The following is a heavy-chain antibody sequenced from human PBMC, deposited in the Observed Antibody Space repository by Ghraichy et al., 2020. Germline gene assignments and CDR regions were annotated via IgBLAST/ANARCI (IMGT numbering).Heavy chain of an antibody. V-gene: IGHV3-53*01. CDR1: GFTVSSNY. CDR2: IYSGGST. CDR3: ARAGPGYEGATTWGAFDI. Sequence: LSLTCAASGFTVSSNYMSWVRQAPGKGLEWVSAIYSGGSTYYADSVKGRFTISRDNSKNTLYLQMHSLRAEDTAVYYCARAGPGYEGATTWGAFDIWGQGTMVTVSS. D-gene: IGHD1-26*01. J-gene: IGHJ3*02.